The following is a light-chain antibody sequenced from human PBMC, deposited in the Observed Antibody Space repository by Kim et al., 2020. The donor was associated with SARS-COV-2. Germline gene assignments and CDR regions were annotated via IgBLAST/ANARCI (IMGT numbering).Light chain of an antibody. CDR2: SAS. V-gene: IGKV3-15*01. CDR3: QQYNWPPAYT. J-gene: IGKJ2*01. Sequence: VCPGERATRSCRASQSVSSNLAWYQQKPGQAPRLLIYSASNRATGIPARFSGSGSGTEFTLTISSLQSEDFAVYYCQQYNWPPAYTFGQGTKLEI. CDR1: QSVSSN.